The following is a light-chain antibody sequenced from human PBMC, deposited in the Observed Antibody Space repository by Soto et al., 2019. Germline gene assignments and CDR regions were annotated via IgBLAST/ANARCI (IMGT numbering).Light chain of an antibody. CDR3: QQYGSSPSWT. V-gene: IGKV3-20*01. J-gene: IGKJ1*01. CDR1: QSVSSSD. CDR2: GTS. Sequence: EVVLTQSPGTLSLSPGERATLSCRASQSVSSSDLAWYQQKPGQAPRLVIYGTSSRATGIPDRFSGRGSGTDFTLTISRLDPEDFAVYYCQQYGSSPSWTFGQGTKVEIK.